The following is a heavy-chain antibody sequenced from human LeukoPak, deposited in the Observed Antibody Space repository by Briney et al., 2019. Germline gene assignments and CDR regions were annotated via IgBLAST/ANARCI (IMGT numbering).Heavy chain of an antibody. CDR1: GYTLTELS. CDR3: ATASGSPLWDAFDI. Sequence: ASVKVSCKVSGYTLTELSMHWVRQAPGKGLEWMGGFDPEDGETIYAQKFQGRVTMTEDTSTDTAYMELSSLRSEDTAVYYRATASGSPLWDAFDIWGQGTMVTVSS. CDR2: FDPEDGET. J-gene: IGHJ3*02. V-gene: IGHV1-24*01. D-gene: IGHD1-26*01.